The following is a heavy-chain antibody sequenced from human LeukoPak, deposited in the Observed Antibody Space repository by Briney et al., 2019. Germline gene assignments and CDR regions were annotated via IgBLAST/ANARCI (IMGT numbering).Heavy chain of an antibody. CDR1: GGSITSYY. CDR2: IYASGST. V-gene: IGHV4-4*07. Sequence: SETLSLTCAVSGGSITSYYWSWIRQPAGKGLQWIGRIYASGSTNYNPSLKSRATMSVDTSKNQFSLKLSSVTAADTAVYYCAGGDTYCSSTSCEDYYYYYYMGVWGKGTTVTVSS. D-gene: IGHD2-2*01. J-gene: IGHJ6*03. CDR3: AGGDTYCSSTSCEDYYYYYYMGV.